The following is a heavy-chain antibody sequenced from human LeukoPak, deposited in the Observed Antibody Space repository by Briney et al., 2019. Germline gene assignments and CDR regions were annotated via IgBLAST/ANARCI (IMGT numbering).Heavy chain of an antibody. D-gene: IGHD3-22*01. CDR3: ARGERRYYYDSSDSDY. J-gene: IGHJ4*02. CDR2: MNPNSGNI. CDR1: GGTFSSYA. V-gene: IGHV1-8*02. Sequence: ASVNVSCKASGGTFSSYAINWVRQATGQGLEWMGWMNPNSGNIGYAQKFQGRVTMTRNTSISTAYMELSSLRSEDTAVYYCARGERRYYYDSSDSDYWGQGTLVTVSS.